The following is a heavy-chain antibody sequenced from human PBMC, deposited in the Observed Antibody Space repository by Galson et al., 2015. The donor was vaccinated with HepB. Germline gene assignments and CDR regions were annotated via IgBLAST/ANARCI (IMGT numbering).Heavy chain of an antibody. CDR2: ISYDGSNK. CDR1: GFTFSSYA. D-gene: IGHD3-10*01. Sequence: SLRLSCAASGFTFSSYAMHWVRQAPGKGLEWVAVISYDGSNKYYADSVKGRFTISRDNSKNTLYLQMNSLRAEDTAVYYCAKDLESGLLWFHNWFVAYGMDVWGQGTTVTVSS. CDR3: AKDLESGLLWFHNWFVAYGMDV. V-gene: IGHV3-30-3*01. J-gene: IGHJ6*02.